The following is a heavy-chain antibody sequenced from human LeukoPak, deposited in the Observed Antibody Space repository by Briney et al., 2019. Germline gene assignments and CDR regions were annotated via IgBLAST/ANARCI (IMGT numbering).Heavy chain of an antibody. J-gene: IGHJ5*02. CDR3: ARDNSVRDEAWWFNP. V-gene: IGHV4-4*07. Sequence: PSETLSLTCTVSGGSISSYYWTWIRQPVGKGLEWIGRIYTSGSTNYNPSLKSRVTMSVDTSKNQFSLKLSSVTAADTAVYYCARDNSVRDEAWWFNPWGRGTLVTVSS. CDR1: GGSISSYY. D-gene: IGHD5-24*01. CDR2: IYTSGST.